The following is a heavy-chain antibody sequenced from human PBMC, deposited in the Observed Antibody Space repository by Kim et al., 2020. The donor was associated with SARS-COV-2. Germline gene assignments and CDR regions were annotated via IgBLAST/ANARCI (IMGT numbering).Heavy chain of an antibody. CDR2: INHSGST. Sequence: SETLSLTCAVYGGSFSGYYWSWIRQPPGKGLEWIGEINHSGSTNYNPSLKSRVTISVDTSKNQFSLKLSSVTTADTAVYYCARGDYGADFDYWGQGTLVT. CDR3: ARGDYGADFDY. J-gene: IGHJ4*02. CDR1: GGSFSGYY. V-gene: IGHV4-34*01. D-gene: IGHD4-17*01.